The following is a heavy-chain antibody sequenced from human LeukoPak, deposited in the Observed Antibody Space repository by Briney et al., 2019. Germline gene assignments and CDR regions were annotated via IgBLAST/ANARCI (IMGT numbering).Heavy chain of an antibody. D-gene: IGHD3-10*01. Sequence: GGSLRLSCAASGFTFDDYGMSWVRQAPGKGLEWVSGINWNGGSTGYADSVKGRFTISRDNAKNSLYLQTNSLRAEDTALYYCARVRYGSGSYYNYYYYYMDVWGKGTTVTVSS. CDR2: INWNGGST. CDR3: ARVRYGSGSYYNYYYYYMDV. V-gene: IGHV3-20*04. J-gene: IGHJ6*03. CDR1: GFTFDDYG.